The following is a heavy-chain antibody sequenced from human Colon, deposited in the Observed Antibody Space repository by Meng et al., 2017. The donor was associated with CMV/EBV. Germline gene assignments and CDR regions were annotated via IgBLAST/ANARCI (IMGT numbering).Heavy chain of an antibody. CDR1: GDSVSTNSGA. CDR2: TYYRSKWYN. Sequence: QVQLQQSGPGLVKPSQTLSLTCAISGDSVSTNSGAWNWLRQSPSRGLEWLGRTYYRSKWYNDYAVSVKSRITINPDTSKNQFSLQLTSVTPEDTAVYYCAKSLPHFDYWGQGTLVTVSS. CDR3: AKSLPHFDY. J-gene: IGHJ4*02. D-gene: IGHD2-15*01. V-gene: IGHV6-1*01.